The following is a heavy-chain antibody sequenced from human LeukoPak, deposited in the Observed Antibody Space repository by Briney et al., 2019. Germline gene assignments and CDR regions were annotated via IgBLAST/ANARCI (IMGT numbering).Heavy chain of an antibody. CDR2: INDGGST. D-gene: IGHD3-22*01. CDR3: AREFSDDSSGSAYNWFDP. J-gene: IGHJ5*02. Sequence: SETLSLTCAVYGGSFSPYYWSWIRQTPGKGLEWIGEINDGGSTNYNPSLKSRVTISVDTSKNQFSLKLSSVTAADTAVYYCAREFSDDSSGSAYNWFDPWGQGTLVTVSS. V-gene: IGHV4-34*01. CDR1: GGSFSPYY.